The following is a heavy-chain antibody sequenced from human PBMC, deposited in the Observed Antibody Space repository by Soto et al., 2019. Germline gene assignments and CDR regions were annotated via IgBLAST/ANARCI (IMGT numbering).Heavy chain of an antibody. CDR2: IIPIFGTA. CDR1: GGTFSSYA. CDR3: ASAPFVVVPAAILYYGMDV. J-gene: IGHJ6*02. Sequence: SVKVSCKASGGTFSSYAISWVRQAPGQGLEWMGGIIPIFGTANYAQKFQGRVTITADESTSTAYMELSSLRSEDTAVYYCASAPFVVVPAAILYYGMDVWGQGTTVTVSS. V-gene: IGHV1-69*13. D-gene: IGHD2-2*01.